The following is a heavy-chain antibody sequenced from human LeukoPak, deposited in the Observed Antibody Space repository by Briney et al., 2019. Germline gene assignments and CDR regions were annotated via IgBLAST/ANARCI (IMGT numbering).Heavy chain of an antibody. CDR1: GGSVSSGSYY. D-gene: IGHD1-26*01. J-gene: IGHJ4*02. CDR3: ARDGRFPPEVLPRYFDY. Sequence: SETLSLTCTVSGGSVSSGSYYWGWIRQPPGKGLEWIGNIYYSGSTYYNPSLKSRVTISVETSKNQFSLKLSSVTAADTAVYYRARDGRFPPEVLPRYFDYWGQGTLVTVSS. V-gene: IGHV4-39*07. CDR2: IYYSGST.